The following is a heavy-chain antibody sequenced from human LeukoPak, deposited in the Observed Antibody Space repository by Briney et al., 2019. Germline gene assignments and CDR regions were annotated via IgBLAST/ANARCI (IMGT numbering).Heavy chain of an antibody. V-gene: IGHV3-33*01. D-gene: IGHD3-9*01. J-gene: IGHJ4*02. CDR2: IWYDGSNK. CDR1: GFTFSSYG. CDR3: AGGNFDWPITRVLAPVQLFDY. Sequence: QAGGSLRLSCAASGFTFSSYGMHWVRQAPGKGLEWVAVIWYDGSNKYYADSVKGRFTISRDNSKNTLYLQMNSLRAEDTAVYYCAGGNFDWPITRVLAPVQLFDYWGQGTLVSVSS.